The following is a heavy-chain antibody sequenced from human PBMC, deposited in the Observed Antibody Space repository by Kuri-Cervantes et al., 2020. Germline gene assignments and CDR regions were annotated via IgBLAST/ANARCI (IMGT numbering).Heavy chain of an antibody. D-gene: IGHD6-13*01. CDR3: ARETAATGYPFDY. V-gene: IGHV4-39*07. Sequence: SETLSLTCTVSGGSISSSSYYWGWIRQPPGKGLEWIGSIYYSGNTNYNPSLKSRVTISVDTSKSQFSLSLSSVTAADTAVYYCARETAATGYPFDYWGQGVLVTVSS. CDR2: IYYSGNT. J-gene: IGHJ4*02. CDR1: GGSISSSSYY.